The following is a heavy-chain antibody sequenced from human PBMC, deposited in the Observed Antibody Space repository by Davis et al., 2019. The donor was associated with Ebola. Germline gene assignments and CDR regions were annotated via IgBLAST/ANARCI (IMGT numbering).Heavy chain of an antibody. CDR1: GGSFSGYY. CDR3: ARGESYSSSWSRNYYYMDV. J-gene: IGHJ6*03. V-gene: IGHV4-34*01. CDR2: INHSGST. D-gene: IGHD6-13*01. Sequence: PGGSLRLSCTVYGGSFSGYYWSWIRQPPGKGLEWIGEINHSGSTNYNPSLKSRVTISVDTSKNQFSLKLSSVTAADTAVYYCARGESYSSSWSRNYYYMDVWGKGTTVTVSS.